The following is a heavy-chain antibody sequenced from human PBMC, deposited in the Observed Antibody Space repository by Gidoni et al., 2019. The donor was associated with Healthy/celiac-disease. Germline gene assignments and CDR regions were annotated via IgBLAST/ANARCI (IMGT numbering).Heavy chain of an antibody. Sequence: HLQLQESGSGLVTPSQTLSLTCAVSGGSISSGGYSGGWIRQPPGKGLEWIGYIYHSGSPYYNPSLKSRVTVSVDRSKNQFSLKLSAVTAADTAVYYCARVGATTVTTFDYWGQGTLVTVSS. D-gene: IGHD4-17*01. CDR2: IYHSGSP. J-gene: IGHJ4*02. V-gene: IGHV4-30-2*01. CDR3: ARVGATTVTTFDY. CDR1: GGSISSGGYS.